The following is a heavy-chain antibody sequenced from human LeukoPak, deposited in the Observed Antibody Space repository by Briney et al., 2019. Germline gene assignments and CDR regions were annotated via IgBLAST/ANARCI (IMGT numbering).Heavy chain of an antibody. Sequence: ASVKVSCKASGYTFTGYYMHWVRQAAGQGLEWMGWINPNSGGTNYAQKFQGRVTMTRDTSISTAYMELSRLRSDDTAVYYCARDAWGGGRPSDYWGQGTLVTVSS. V-gene: IGHV1-2*02. CDR1: GYTFTGYY. CDR2: INPNSGGT. CDR3: ARDAWGGGRPSDY. J-gene: IGHJ4*02. D-gene: IGHD2-15*01.